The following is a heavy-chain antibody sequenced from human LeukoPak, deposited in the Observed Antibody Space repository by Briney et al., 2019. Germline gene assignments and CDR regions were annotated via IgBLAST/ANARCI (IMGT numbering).Heavy chain of an antibody. J-gene: IGHJ3*02. D-gene: IGHD3-3*01. Sequence: PSETLSLTCAVSGASISNSPYSWTWIRQPPGKGLEWIGYIFHSGDTYYNPSLKSRVTISVDTSKNQFSLKLSSVTAADTAVYYCARDSLPRGYDFWSGYYTRDAFDIWGQGTMVTVSS. V-gene: IGHV4-30-2*01. CDR2: IFHSGDT. CDR1: GASISNSPYS. CDR3: ARDSLPRGYDFWSGYYTRDAFDI.